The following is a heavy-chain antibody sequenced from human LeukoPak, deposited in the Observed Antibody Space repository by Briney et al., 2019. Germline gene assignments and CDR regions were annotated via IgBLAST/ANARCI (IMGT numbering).Heavy chain of an antibody. CDR1: GFTVSSNY. CDR3: ARGYSYGYFDY. CDR2: IYTVGNT. J-gene: IGHJ4*02. D-gene: IGHD5-18*01. V-gene: IGHV3-53*01. Sequence: GGSLRLSCAASGFTVSSNYMSWVRQAPGRGLEWVSVIYTVGNTYYAESVKGRFTISRDNSKNTLYLQMNSLRDEDTAVYYCARGYSYGYFDYWGQGTLVTVSS.